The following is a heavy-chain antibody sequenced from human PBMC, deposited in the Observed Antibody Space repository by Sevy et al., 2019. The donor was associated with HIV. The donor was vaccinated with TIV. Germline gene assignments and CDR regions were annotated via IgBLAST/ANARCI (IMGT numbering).Heavy chain of an antibody. CDR3: ARSMEQQLDAFDI. CDR2: IYSYGET. Sequence: SETLSLTCTVSGASIRDSSYYWAWIRQPPGKGLEWIGNIYSYGETYYNSSLKSRVTISVDTSRNQFSLSLTSVTAADTAIYFCARSMEQQLDAFDIWGQGTMVTVSS. J-gene: IGHJ3*02. CDR1: GASIRDSSYY. V-gene: IGHV4-39*01. D-gene: IGHD6-13*01.